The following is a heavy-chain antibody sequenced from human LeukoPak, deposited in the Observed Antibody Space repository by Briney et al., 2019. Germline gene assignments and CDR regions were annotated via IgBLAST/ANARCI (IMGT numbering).Heavy chain of an antibody. CDR1: GFTFSSYE. V-gene: IGHV3-48*03. CDR3: ARIVVVPAAIHDFGQFDP. J-gene: IGHJ5*02. D-gene: IGHD2-2*01. CDR2: ISSSGSTI. Sequence: GGSLRLSCAASGFTFSSYEMNWVRQAPGKGLEWVSCISSSGSTIYYADSVKGRFTISRDNAKNSLYLQMNSLRAEDTAVYYCARIVVVPAAIHDFGQFDPWGQGTLVTVSS.